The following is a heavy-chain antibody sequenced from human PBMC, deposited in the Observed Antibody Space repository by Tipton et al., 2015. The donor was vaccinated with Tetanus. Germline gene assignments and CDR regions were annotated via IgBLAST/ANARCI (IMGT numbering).Heavy chain of an antibody. D-gene: IGHD4-11*01. CDR1: GFTFSTYP. J-gene: IGHJ4*02. CDR2: IGDTEFVT. CDR3: ATSYSNYGYDY. Sequence: SLRLSCEASGFTFSTYPMHWVRQAPGKGLEWVSAIGDTEFVTYYADSLKGRFTISRDNSKNTLYLQMNSLRAEDTAVYYCATSYSNYGYDYWGQGTLVTVSS. V-gene: IGHV3-23*01.